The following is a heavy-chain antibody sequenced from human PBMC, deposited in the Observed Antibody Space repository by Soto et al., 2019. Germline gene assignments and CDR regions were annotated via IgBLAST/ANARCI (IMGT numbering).Heavy chain of an antibody. J-gene: IGHJ3*01. CDR1: GGSFSGYY. V-gene: IGHV4-34*01. D-gene: IGHD2-2*01. CDR3: ARGEGSSVYCFTRWALDF. Sequence: QVQLQQWGAGLLKPSETLSLTCAVYGGSFSGYYWTWIRQTPGKGLERIGEISHSGTTNYQPSLTSRVTISADPSKKQFSLNLTSVTAADSGVYYCARGEGSSVYCFTRWALDFWGQGTVVTVSS. CDR2: ISHSGTT.